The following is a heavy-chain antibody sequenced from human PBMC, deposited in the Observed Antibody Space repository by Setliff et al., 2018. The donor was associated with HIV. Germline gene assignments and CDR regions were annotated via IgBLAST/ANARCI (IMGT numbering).Heavy chain of an antibody. D-gene: IGHD6-19*01. CDR1: GFTFSSYR. CDR3: AKLAPSYSSGKDDF. CDR2: ISSGSSYI. V-gene: IGHV3-21*06. J-gene: IGHJ4*02. Sequence: PGGSLRLSCAASGFTFSSYRMNWVRQAPGKGLEWVSSISSGSSYIYYADSLRGRFIISRDNAKNSLYLQMNSLRAEDTAVYYCAKLAPSYSSGKDDFWGQGTLVTVSS.